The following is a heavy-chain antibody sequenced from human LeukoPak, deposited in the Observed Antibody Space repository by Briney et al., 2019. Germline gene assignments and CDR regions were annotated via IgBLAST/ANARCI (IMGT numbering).Heavy chain of an antibody. Sequence: PSETLSLTCTVSGGSISSYYWSWIRQPPGKGLEWIGYIYYSGSTNYSPSLKSRVTISVDTSKNQFSLKLSSVTAADTAVYYCARGTPPWDWWELPQFDPWGQGTLVTVSS. CDR3: ARGTPPWDWWELPQFDP. V-gene: IGHV4-59*01. CDR1: GGSISSYY. D-gene: IGHD1-26*01. J-gene: IGHJ5*02. CDR2: IYYSGST.